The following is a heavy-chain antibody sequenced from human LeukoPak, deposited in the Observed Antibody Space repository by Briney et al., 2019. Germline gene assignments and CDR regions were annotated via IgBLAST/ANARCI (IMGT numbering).Heavy chain of an antibody. J-gene: IGHJ4*02. CDR3: AKDGVLKVDTAIL. V-gene: IGHV3-30*02. CDR2: IRYDGSNK. CDR1: GFTFSSYG. Sequence: GGSLRLSCAASGFTFSSYGMHWVRQAPGKGLEWVAFIRYDGSNKYYADSVKGRFTIFRDNSKNTLYLQMNSLRAEDTAVYYCAKDGVLKVDTAILWGQGTLVTVSS. D-gene: IGHD5-18*01.